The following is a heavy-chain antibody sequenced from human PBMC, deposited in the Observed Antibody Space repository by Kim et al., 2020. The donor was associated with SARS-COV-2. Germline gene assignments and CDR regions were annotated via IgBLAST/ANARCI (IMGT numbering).Heavy chain of an antibody. D-gene: IGHD5-18*01. Sequence: ASVKVSCKASGYTFTSYAMHWVRQAPGQRLEWMGWINAGNGNTKYSQKFQGRVTITRDTSASTAYMELSSLRSEDTAVYYCASGDLYSYGTGWFDPWGQGTLVTVSS. CDR1: GYTFTSYA. J-gene: IGHJ5*02. CDR2: INAGNGNT. CDR3: ASGDLYSYGTGWFDP. V-gene: IGHV1-3*01.